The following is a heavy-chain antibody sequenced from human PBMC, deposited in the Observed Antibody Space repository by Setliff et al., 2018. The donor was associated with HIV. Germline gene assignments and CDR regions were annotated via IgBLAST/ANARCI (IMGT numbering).Heavy chain of an antibody. CDR1: GXXFSDXY. CDR2: IRISSTTYT. CDR3: AAFGYCTKGVCPYYYMDV. Sequence: PGGSLRLSCAAXGXXFSDXYSGWSRQAPGKGLEWVSNIRISSTTYTNYADSVKGRFTISRDNAKNSLYLQMNGLRAQDTAVYYCAAFGYCTKGVCPYYYMDVWGKGTTVTVSS. J-gene: IGHJ6*03. V-gene: IGHV3-11*06. D-gene: IGHD2-8*01.